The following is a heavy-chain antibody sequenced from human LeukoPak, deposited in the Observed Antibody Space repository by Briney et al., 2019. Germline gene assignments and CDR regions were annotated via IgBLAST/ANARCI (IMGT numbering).Heavy chain of an antibody. CDR2: IYYSGST. CDR3: ARDLLVTTVTTGGPRAGFDP. CDR1: GGSISSYY. J-gene: IGHJ5*02. V-gene: IGHV4-59*01. D-gene: IGHD4-17*01. Sequence: SETLSLTCTVSGGSISSYYWSWIRQPPGKGLEWIGYIYYSGSTNYNPSLKSRVTISVDTSKNQFSLKLSSVTAADTAVYYCARDLLVTTVTTGGPRAGFDPWGQGTLVTVSS.